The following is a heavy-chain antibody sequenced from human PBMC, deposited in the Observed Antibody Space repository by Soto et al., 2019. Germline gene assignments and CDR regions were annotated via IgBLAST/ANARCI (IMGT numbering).Heavy chain of an antibody. CDR3: AREGNYHEF. Sequence: GGSLRLSCATSGFTFRIYAMSWVRQAPGKGLEWVSSISISGTYLHYADSVEGRFTISRDDAKNSVYLQMNSLRPDDTAVYYCAREGNYHEFWGQGTLVTVSS. CDR2: ISISGTYL. V-gene: IGHV3-21*01. J-gene: IGHJ4*02. D-gene: IGHD3-10*01. CDR1: GFTFRIYA.